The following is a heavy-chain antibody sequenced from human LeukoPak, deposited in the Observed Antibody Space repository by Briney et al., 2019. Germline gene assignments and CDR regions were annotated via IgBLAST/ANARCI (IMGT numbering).Heavy chain of an antibody. J-gene: IGHJ4*02. CDR2: INHSGST. D-gene: IGHD4-11*01. Sequence: SETLSLTCAVYGGSFSGYYWSWIRQPPRKGLEWIGEINHSGSTNYNPSLKSRVTISVDTSKNQFSLKLSSVTAADTAVYYCARTPMTNSYYFDYWGQGTLVTVSS. CDR3: ARTPMTNSYYFDY. V-gene: IGHV4-34*01. CDR1: GGSFSGYY.